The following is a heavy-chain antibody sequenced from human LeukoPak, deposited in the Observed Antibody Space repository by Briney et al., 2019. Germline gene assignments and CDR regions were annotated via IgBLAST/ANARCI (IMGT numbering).Heavy chain of an antibody. CDR3: ARDHYDFWSGNFDY. V-gene: IGHV1-69*05. J-gene: IGHJ4*02. CDR1: GGTFSSYA. CDR2: IIPIFGTA. Sequence: GASVKVSCKASGGTFSSYAISWVRQAPGQGLEWMGGIIPIFGTANYAQKFQGRVTMTRDTSISTAYMELSRLRSDDTAVYYCARDHYDFWSGNFDYWGQGTLVTVSS. D-gene: IGHD3-3*01.